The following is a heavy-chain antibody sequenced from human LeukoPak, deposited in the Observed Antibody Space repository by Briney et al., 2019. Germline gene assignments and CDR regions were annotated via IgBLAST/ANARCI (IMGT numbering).Heavy chain of an antibody. D-gene: IGHD3-22*01. CDR3: ARAYSSGYHFDY. CDR2: IYYSGST. Sequence: KSSETLSLTCTVSGDSISSSSYYWGWIRQPPGKGLEWIGSIYYSGSTYYNPSLKSRVTISVDTSKNQFSLKLSSVTAADTAVYYCARAYSSGYHFDYWGQGTLVTVSS. J-gene: IGHJ4*02. V-gene: IGHV4-39*07. CDR1: GDSISSSSYY.